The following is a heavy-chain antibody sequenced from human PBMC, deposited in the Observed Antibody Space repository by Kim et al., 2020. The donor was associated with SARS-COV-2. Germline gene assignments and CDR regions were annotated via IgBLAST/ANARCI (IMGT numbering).Heavy chain of an antibody. D-gene: IGHD2-21*01. CDR3: AGDQGTFRGWFDP. Sequence: YADSREGRFTISRDNSKNTLYLQMNSLRAEDTAVYYCAGDQGTFRGWFDPWGQGTLVTVSS. V-gene: IGHV3-33*01. J-gene: IGHJ5*02.